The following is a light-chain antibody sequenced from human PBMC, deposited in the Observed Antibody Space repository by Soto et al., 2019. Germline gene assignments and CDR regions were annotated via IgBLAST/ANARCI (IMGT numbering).Light chain of an antibody. CDR3: SSYTGSRTLL. Sequence: QSALTQPASVSGSPGQSTTISCTGTSSDVGGYSYVSWYQQHPGKAPKLIIYDVGNRPSGVSIRFSGSRSGNTASLIISGLQAEDEADYYCSSYTGSRTLLFGGGTKLTVL. J-gene: IGLJ2*01. CDR2: DVG. V-gene: IGLV2-14*01. CDR1: SSDVGGYSY.